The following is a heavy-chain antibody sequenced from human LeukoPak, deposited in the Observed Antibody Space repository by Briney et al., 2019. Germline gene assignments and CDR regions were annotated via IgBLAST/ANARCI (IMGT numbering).Heavy chain of an antibody. CDR1: GFTFSSYG. V-gene: IGHV3-30*18. D-gene: IGHD4-17*01. J-gene: IGHJ4*02. CDR2: ISYDGSNK. Sequence: GGSLRLSCAASGFTFSSYGMHWVRQAPGKGLEWVAVISYDGSNKYYADSVKGRFTISGDNSKNTLYLQMNSLRAEDTAVYYCAKGRGDFLDYWGQGTLVTVSS. CDR3: AKGRGDFLDY.